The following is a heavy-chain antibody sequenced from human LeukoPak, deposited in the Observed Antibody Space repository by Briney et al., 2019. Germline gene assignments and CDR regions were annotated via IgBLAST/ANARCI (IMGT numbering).Heavy chain of an antibody. Sequence: GGSLRLSCAASGFTFSSYSMSWVRQAPGKGLEWVANIKQDGSEKYYVDSVKGRFTISRDNAKNSLYLQMNSLRVEDTAVYYCARDHYYGSGSYPLYWGQGALVTVSS. CDR1: GFTFSSYS. J-gene: IGHJ4*02. D-gene: IGHD3-10*01. CDR2: IKQDGSEK. V-gene: IGHV3-7*04. CDR3: ARDHYYGSGSYPLY.